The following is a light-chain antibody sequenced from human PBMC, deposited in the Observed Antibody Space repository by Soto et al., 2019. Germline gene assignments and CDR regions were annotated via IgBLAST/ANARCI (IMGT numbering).Light chain of an antibody. J-gene: IGKJ1*01. CDR3: QQYNSYPT. V-gene: IGKV1-5*01. Sequence: GDRVTITCRASQSISSWLAWYQQKPGKAPKLLIYDASSLESGVPSRFSGSGSGTEFTLTISSLQPDDFATYYCQQYNSYPTFDQGTKVEIK. CDR1: QSISSW. CDR2: DAS.